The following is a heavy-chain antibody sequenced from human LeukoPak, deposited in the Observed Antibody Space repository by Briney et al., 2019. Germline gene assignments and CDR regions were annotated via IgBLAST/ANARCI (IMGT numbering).Heavy chain of an antibody. J-gene: IGHJ4*02. D-gene: IGHD3-10*01. Sequence: SETLSLTCAVYGGSFSGYYWSWIRQPAGKGLEWIGRIYTSGSTNYNPSLKSRVTISVDTSKNQFSLKLSSVTAADTAVYYCARGYSWFGELLDYWGQGTLVTVSS. V-gene: IGHV4-59*10. CDR1: GGSFSGYY. CDR3: ARGYSWFGELLDY. CDR2: IYTSGST.